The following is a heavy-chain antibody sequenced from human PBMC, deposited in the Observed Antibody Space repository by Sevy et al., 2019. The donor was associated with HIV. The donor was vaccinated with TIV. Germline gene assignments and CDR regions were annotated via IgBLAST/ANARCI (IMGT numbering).Heavy chain of an antibody. D-gene: IGHD6-13*01. Sequence: GESLKISCAASGFTFSSHGIHWVRQAPGKGLEWVAVISYDGSYKSYGDSVKGRFTISRDDSKNTLYLQMNSLRPEDTAVYYCARDSGYSINWYPAYWGQGTLVTVSS. CDR3: ARDSGYSINWYPAY. V-gene: IGHV3-30*03. J-gene: IGHJ4*02. CDR1: GFTFSSHG. CDR2: ISYDGSYK.